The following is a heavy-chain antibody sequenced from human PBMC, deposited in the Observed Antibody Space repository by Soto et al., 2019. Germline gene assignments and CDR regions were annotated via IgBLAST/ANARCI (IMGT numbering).Heavy chain of an antibody. V-gene: IGHV3-30*18. D-gene: IGHD2-15*01. Sequence: GGSLRLSCAASGFTFSSYGMHWVRQAPGKGLEWVAVISYDGSNKYYADSVKGRFTISRDNSKNTLYLQMNSLRAEDTAVYYCAKDGWADCSGGSCYNNIWGQGTMVTVSS. CDR2: ISYDGSNK. CDR3: AKDGWADCSGGSCYNNI. CDR1: GFTFSSYG. J-gene: IGHJ3*02.